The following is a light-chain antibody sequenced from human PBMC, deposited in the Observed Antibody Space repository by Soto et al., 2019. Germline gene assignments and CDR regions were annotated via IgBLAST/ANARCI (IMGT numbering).Light chain of an antibody. CDR3: SSYAGSSTSDVV. J-gene: IGLJ2*01. CDR1: SSDVGTYNL. Sequence: QSALTQPASGSGSPGQWITIYCTGTSSDVGTYNLVSWYQQHPGKAPKLMIYEGSKRPSGVSDRFSGSKSGNTASLTISGLQTEDEADYYCSSYAGSSTSDVVFGGGTQLTVL. V-gene: IGLV2-23*01. CDR2: EGS.